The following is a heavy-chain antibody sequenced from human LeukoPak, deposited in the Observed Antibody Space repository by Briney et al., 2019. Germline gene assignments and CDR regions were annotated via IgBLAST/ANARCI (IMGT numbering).Heavy chain of an antibody. V-gene: IGHV4-4*02. CDR1: GGSISSSNW. Sequence: KSSETLSLTCAVSGGSISSSNWWSWVRQPPGKGLEWIGEIYHSGSTNHNPSLKSRVTISVDKSKNQFSLKLSFVTAADTAVYYCARDVAGYCSSTSCYDSAFDIWGQGTMVTVSS. CDR2: IYHSGST. D-gene: IGHD2-2*01. CDR3: ARDVAGYCSSTSCYDSAFDI. J-gene: IGHJ3*02.